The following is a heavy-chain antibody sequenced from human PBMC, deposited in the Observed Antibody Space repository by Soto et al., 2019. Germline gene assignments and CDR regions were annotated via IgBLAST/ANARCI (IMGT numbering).Heavy chain of an antibody. D-gene: IGHD2-15*01. CDR3: ARDWYGYCSGGSCYPESRSCLDY. V-gene: IGHV3-11*01. CDR2: ISSSGSTI. J-gene: IGHJ4*02. CDR1: GFTFSDYY. Sequence: GGSLRLSCAASGFTFSDYYMSWIRQAPGKGLEWVSYISSSGSTIYYADSVKGRFTISRDNAKNSLYLQMNSLRAEDTAVYYCARDWYGYCSGGSCYPESRSCLDYWGQGTLVTVSS.